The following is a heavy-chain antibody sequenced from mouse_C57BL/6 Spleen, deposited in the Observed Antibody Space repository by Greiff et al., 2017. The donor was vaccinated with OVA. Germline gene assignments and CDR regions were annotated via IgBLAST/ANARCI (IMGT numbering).Heavy chain of an antibody. D-gene: IGHD2-3*01. CDR2: IDPSDSYT. CDR1: GYTFTSYW. CDR3: ARSGGSGYDYFDY. Sequence: VQLQQSGAELVKPGASVKLSCKASGYTFTSYWMQWVKQRPGQGLEWIGEIDPSDSYTNYNQKFKGKATLTVDTSSSTAYMQLSSLTSEDSAVYYCARSGGSGYDYFDYWGQGTTLTVSS. V-gene: IGHV1-50*01. J-gene: IGHJ2*01.